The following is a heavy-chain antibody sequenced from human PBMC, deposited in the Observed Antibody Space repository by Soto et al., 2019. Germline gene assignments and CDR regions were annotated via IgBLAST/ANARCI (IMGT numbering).Heavy chain of an antibody. Sequence: TSETLSVTCTVSGGSISSSGCYWGWIRQPPGKGLEWIGSIYYSGSTYYNPSLKSRVTISVDTSKNQFSLKLSSVTAADTAVYYCARHVPAERYCSGGSCSNWFDPWGQGTLVTVSS. CDR1: GGSISSSGCY. CDR2: IYYSGST. D-gene: IGHD2-15*01. CDR3: ARHVPAERYCSGGSCSNWFDP. J-gene: IGHJ5*02. V-gene: IGHV4-39*01.